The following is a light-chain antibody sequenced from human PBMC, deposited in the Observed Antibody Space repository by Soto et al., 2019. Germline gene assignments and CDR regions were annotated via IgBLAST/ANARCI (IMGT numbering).Light chain of an antibody. CDR2: LGS. CDR3: MQALQTPLT. CDR1: HILLNSNGYKY. Sequence: DIVMTQSPLSLPVTPGDPASISFMSIHILLNSNGYKYLDWYLQKPGQSPQLLIYLGSNRAPGVPDRFSGSGSGTDFTLRISRVEAEDVGVYYCMQALQTPLTFGGGTKVDIK. V-gene: IGKV2-28*01. J-gene: IGKJ4*01.